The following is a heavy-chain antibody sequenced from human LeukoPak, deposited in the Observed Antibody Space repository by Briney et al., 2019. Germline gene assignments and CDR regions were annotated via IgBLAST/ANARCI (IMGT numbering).Heavy chain of an antibody. D-gene: IGHD5-18*01. J-gene: IGHJ4*02. CDR1: GFSLSDYS. CDR3: ASSLNTVMVSPYYLEY. V-gene: IGHV3-11*04. CDR2: LTSGGVSA. Sequence: GGSLRLSCAASGFSLSDYSMTWVRQAPGQGLEWISFLTSGGVSAFYADSVRGRFTVSRDDARNSLSLYMNTLRADDTAVYYCASSLNTVMVSPYYLEYWGPGTLVTVSS.